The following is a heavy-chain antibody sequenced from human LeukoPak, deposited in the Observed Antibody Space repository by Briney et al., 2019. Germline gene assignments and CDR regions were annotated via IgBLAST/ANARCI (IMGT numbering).Heavy chain of an antibody. J-gene: IGHJ5*02. D-gene: IGHD2-8*01. CDR1: GFTFSDYN. CDR2: ISRSGSTK. CDR3: TRLRSYCTNGVCYTAIFNWFDP. V-gene: IGHV3-11*01. Sequence: GGSLRLSCAASGFTFSDYNMRWIRQAPGKGLEWVSSISRSGSTKYYADSVKGRFTISRDNAKNSLFLQMNSLRAEDTAVYYCTRLRSYCTNGVCYTAIFNWFDPWGQGTLVTVSS.